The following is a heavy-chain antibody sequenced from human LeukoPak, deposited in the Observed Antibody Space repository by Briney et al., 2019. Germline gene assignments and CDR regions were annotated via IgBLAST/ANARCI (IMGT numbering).Heavy chain of an antibody. J-gene: IGHJ6*03. CDR1: GGSFSGYY. D-gene: IGHD3-10*01. Sequence: SETLSLTCAVYGGSFSGYYWSWIRQSPGKGLEWIGETYHSGSTNYNSSLKSRVTISVDTSKNQFSLKLSSVTAADTAVYYCARVTMVRGVIIRRTYYVDVWGKGTTVTVSS. CDR3: ARVTMVRGVIIRRTYYVDV. CDR2: TYHSGST. V-gene: IGHV4-34*01.